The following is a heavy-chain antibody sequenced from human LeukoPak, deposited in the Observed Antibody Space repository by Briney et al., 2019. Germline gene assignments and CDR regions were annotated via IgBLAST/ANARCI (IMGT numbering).Heavy chain of an antibody. CDR3: ASATVSYDFWSRYPSYFDS. V-gene: IGHV4-59*01. CDR2: IFHTGNT. J-gene: IGHJ4*02. CDR1: DASISSYY. D-gene: IGHD3-3*01. Sequence: PSETLTLTCSVSDASISSYYWIWIRQPPGRRLEWIGNIFHTGNTNYSPSLRSRLTISLDTSKNQFSLSLSSVTAADTAVYYCASATVSYDFWSRYPSYFDSWGQGTLVTVSS.